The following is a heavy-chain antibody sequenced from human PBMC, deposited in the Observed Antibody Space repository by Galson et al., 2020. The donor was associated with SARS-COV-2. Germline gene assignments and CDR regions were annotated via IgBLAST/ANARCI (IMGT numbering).Heavy chain of an antibody. J-gene: IGHJ5*02. Sequence: SETLSLTCAVSGYSISSGYYWGWIRQPPGKGLEWIGSIYHSGSTYYNPSLKSRVTISVDTSKNQFSLRLSSVTAADTAGYYCARQTWQWLVLGWFDPWGQGTLVTVSS. CDR2: IYHSGST. CDR3: ARQTWQWLVLGWFDP. D-gene: IGHD6-19*01. V-gene: IGHV4-38-2*01. CDR1: GYSISSGYY.